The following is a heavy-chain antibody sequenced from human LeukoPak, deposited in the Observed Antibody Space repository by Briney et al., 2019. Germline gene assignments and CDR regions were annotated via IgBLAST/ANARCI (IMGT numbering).Heavy chain of an antibody. V-gene: IGHV4-38-2*02. J-gene: IGHJ4*02. CDR2: MYHNSGAT. D-gene: IGHD1-7*01. Sequence: SETLFLTCTVSGYSITTGYYWAWIRQPPGKGPEWIGSMYHNSGATFYSPSLKSRVTISVDTSKNQLSLKLSSVTAADTAVYYCARLYGNYQNYFDYWGQGTLVTVSS. CDR3: ARLYGNYQNYFDY. CDR1: GYSITTGYY.